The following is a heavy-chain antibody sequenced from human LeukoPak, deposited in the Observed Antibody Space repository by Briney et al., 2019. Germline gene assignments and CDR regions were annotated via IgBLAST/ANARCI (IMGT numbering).Heavy chain of an antibody. J-gene: IGHJ5*02. CDR3: ARGQPGDP. V-gene: IGHV4-34*01. D-gene: IGHD1-1*01. CDR2: INHSGST. Sequence: SETLSLTYAVYGGSFSGYYWSWIRQPPGKGLEWIGEINHSGSTNYNPSLKSRVTISVDTSKNQFSLKLSSVTAADTAVYYCARGQPGDPWGQGTLVTVSS. CDR1: GGSFSGYY.